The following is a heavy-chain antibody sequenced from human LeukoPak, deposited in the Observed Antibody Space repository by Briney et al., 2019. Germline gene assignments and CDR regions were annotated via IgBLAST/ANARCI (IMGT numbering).Heavy chain of an antibody. CDR3: ARVAYSSSWNYYYYMDV. D-gene: IGHD6-13*01. CDR2: IIPIFGTA. J-gene: IGHJ6*03. V-gene: IGHV1-69*05. CDR1: GGTFSSYA. Sequence: ASVKVSCKASGGTFSSYAISWVRQAPGQGLEWMGGIIPIFGTANYAQKFQGRVTITTDESTSTAYMELSSLRSEDTAVYYCARVAYSSSWNYYYYMDVWGKGTTVTLSS.